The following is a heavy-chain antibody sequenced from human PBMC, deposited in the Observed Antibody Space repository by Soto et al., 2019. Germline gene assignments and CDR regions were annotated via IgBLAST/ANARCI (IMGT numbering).Heavy chain of an antibody. D-gene: IGHD6-19*01. CDR1: GYNFTSYG. CDR2: ISAYNGNT. J-gene: IGHJ6*01. CDR3: ARDPAEQWLADYYYYGMDV. V-gene: IGHV1-18*01. Sequence: GSVKVSCKASGYNFTSYGISWVRQAPGQGVEWMGWISAYNGNTNYSQKLQGRVTMTTDTSTSTAYMELRSLRSDDTAVYYCARDPAEQWLADYYYYGMDVWGQGTTVTVSS.